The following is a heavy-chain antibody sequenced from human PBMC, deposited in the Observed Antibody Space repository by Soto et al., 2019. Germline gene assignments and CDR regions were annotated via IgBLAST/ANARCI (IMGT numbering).Heavy chain of an antibody. V-gene: IGHV3-30-3*01. Sequence: PGGSLRLSCAASGFTFSSDAMHWVRQAPGKGLEWVAVISYDGSNKYYADSVKGRFTISRDNSKNTLYLQMNSLRAEDTAVYYCARLCGGDCYSVDNDYWGQGTLVTVSS. CDR2: ISYDGSNK. CDR1: GFTFSSDA. J-gene: IGHJ4*02. D-gene: IGHD2-21*02. CDR3: ARLCGGDCYSVDNDY.